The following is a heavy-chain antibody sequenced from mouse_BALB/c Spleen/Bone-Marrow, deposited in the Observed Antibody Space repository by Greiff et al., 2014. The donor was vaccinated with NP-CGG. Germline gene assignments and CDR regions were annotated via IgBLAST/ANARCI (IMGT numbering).Heavy chain of an antibody. J-gene: IGHJ2*01. V-gene: IGHV5-12-2*01. CDR2: ISNGGGST. CDR1: GFTFSSYT. D-gene: IGHD1-1*01. Sequence: DVHLVESGGGLVQPGGSLKLSCAASGFTFSSYTMSWVRQTPEKRLEWVAYISNGGGSTYYPDTVKGRFTISRYNAKNTLYLQMSSLKSEDTAMYYCARHGGSRGYYFDYWGQGTTLTVSS. CDR3: ARHGGSRGYYFDY.